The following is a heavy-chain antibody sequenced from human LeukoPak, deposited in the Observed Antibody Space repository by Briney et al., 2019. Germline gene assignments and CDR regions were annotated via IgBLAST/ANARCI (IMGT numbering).Heavy chain of an antibody. CDR1: GFTFSNYE. J-gene: IGHJ4*02. CDR3: ARKRARGLDY. CDR2: ISSSGSTV. D-gene: IGHD3-10*01. Sequence: GGSLRLSCAASGFTFSNYEMNWVRQAPGKGLEWISYISSSGSTVYYADSVKARFTISRDNAKNSLYLQMNSLRAEDTAVYYCARKRARGLDYWGQGTLVTVSS. V-gene: IGHV3-48*03.